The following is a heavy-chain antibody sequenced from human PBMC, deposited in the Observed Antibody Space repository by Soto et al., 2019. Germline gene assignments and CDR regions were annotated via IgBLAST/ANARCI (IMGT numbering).Heavy chain of an antibody. CDR3: ARDLDGVCSGGGCYSVNAFDI. V-gene: IGHV3-33*01. CDR2: IWYDGSNK. CDR1: GFTFSSYG. Sequence: GGSLRLSCAASGFTFSSYGMHWVRQAPGKGLEWVAVIWYDGSNKYYADSVKGRFTISRDNSKNTLYLQMNSLRAEDTAVYYCARDLDGVCSGGGCYSVNAFDIWGQGTMVTVSS. D-gene: IGHD2-15*01. J-gene: IGHJ3*02.